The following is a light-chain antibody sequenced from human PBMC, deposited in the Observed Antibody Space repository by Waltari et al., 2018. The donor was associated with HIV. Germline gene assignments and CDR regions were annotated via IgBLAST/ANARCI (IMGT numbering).Light chain of an antibody. CDR2: EAS. J-gene: IGKJ4*02. V-gene: IGKV3-11*01. CDR3: QQRSNWAT. Sequence: EIVLTQSPAPLPLSPGGRATLPCRASQSVSRYLAWYQQKPGQAPRLLIYEASNRATGIPARFSGSGSATYFTLTISSLEPEDLAVDDCQQRSNWATFGGGTKVEIK. CDR1: QSVSRY.